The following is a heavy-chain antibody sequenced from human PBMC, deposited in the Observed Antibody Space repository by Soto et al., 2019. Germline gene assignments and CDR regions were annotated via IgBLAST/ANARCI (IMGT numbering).Heavy chain of an antibody. CDR1: GFTLSDYY. V-gene: IGHV3-23*01. Sequence: GGSLRLSCAASGFTLSDYYMSWIRQAPGKGLEWVSTISGSGDSTNYADSVKGRFTISRDNSKNTLYLQMNSLRAEDTAVYYCAKVGRPPNDYWGQGTLVTVSS. CDR3: AKVGRPPNDY. CDR2: ISGSGDST. J-gene: IGHJ4*02.